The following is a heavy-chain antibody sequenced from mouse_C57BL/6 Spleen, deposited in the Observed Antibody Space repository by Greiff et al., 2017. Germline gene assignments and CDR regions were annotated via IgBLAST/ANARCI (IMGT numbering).Heavy chain of an antibody. V-gene: IGHV5-9*01. J-gene: IGHJ4*01. CDR2: ISGGGGNT. CDR1: GFTFSSYT. D-gene: IGHD3-1*01. Sequence: EVHLVESGGGLVKPGGSLKLSCAASGFTFSSYTMSWVRQTPEKRLEWVATISGGGGNTYYPDSVKGRFTISRDNAKNTLYLQMSSLRSEDTALYYCARSGKLLYAMDYWGQGTSVTVSS. CDR3: ARSGKLLYAMDY.